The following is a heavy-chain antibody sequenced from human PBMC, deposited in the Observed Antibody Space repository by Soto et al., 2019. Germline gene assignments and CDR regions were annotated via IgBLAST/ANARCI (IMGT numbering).Heavy chain of an antibody. CDR3: ARDFGIFGVAKGPFDY. J-gene: IGHJ4*02. V-gene: IGHV3-33*01. CDR1: GFTFSSYG. D-gene: IGHD3-3*01. Sequence: GESLKISCAASGFTFSSYGMHWVRQAPGKGLEWVAVIWYDGSNKYYADSVKGRFTISRDNSKNTLYLQMNSLRAEDTAVYYCARDFGIFGVAKGPFDYWGQGTLVTVSS. CDR2: IWYDGSNK.